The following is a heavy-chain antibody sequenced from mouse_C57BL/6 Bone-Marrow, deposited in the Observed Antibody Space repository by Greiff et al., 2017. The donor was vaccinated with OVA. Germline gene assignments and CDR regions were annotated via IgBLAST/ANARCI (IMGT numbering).Heavy chain of an antibody. CDR3: ARRYDYDWAMDY. Sequence: EVQLVESGGGLVQPGGSLKLSCAASGFTFSDYYMYWVRQTPEKRLEWVAYISNGGGSTYYPDNVKGRFTISRDNAKNTLYLQMSRLKSEDTAMYYCARRYDYDWAMDYWGQGTSATVSS. CDR1: GFTFSDYY. V-gene: IGHV5-12*01. J-gene: IGHJ4*01. D-gene: IGHD2-4*01. CDR2: ISNGGGST.